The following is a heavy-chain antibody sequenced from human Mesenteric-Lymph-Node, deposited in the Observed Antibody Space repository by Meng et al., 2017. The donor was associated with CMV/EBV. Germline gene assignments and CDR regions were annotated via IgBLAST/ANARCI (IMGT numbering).Heavy chain of an antibody. CDR1: GFTFSSYW. V-gene: IGHV3-7*01. CDR2: IKQDGSER. D-gene: IGHD2-2*01. Sequence: LTCAASGFTFSSYWMSWVRQAPGKGLEWVANIKQDGSERYNVDSVKGRFTISRDNAKNSLYVQMNSLRAEDTAVYYCARRRCSSTSCFFDYWGQGTLVTVSS. J-gene: IGHJ4*02. CDR3: ARRRCSSTSCFFDY.